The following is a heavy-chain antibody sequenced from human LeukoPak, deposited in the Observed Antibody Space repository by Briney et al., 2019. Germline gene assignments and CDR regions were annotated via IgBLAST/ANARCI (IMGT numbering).Heavy chain of an antibody. CDR3: ASYLVPAAIRGNAFDI. V-gene: IGHV1-2*02. CDR1: GYTFTGYY. D-gene: IGHD2-2*02. Sequence: GASVKVSCKASGYTFTGYYMHWVRQAPGQGLEWMGWINPNSGGTNYAQKFQGRVTMTRDTSISTAYMELSRLRSDDTAVYYCASYLVPAAIRGNAFDIWGQGTMVTVSS. J-gene: IGHJ3*02. CDR2: INPNSGGT.